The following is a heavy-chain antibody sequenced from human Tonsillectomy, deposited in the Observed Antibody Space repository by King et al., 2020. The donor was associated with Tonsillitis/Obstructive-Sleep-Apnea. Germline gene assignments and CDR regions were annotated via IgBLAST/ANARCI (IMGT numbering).Heavy chain of an antibody. D-gene: IGHD2-15*01. CDR1: GFTFSSYE. V-gene: IGHV3-48*03. CDR3: ARAGYCSGGNCSSTLFDY. Sequence: VQLVQSGGGLVQPGGSLRLSCAASGFTFSSYEMNWVRQAPGKGLEWLSYIKSGGSNIYYADSVKGRFTISRNNAKNSLYLQMNSLRAEDTAVYYCARAGYCSGGNCSSTLFDYWGQGTLVTVSS. CDR2: IKSGGSNI. J-gene: IGHJ4*02.